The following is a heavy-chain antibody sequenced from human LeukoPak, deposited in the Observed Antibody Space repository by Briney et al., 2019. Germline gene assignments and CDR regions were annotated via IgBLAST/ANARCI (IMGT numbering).Heavy chain of an antibody. CDR3: ARADYGDPPFDY. V-gene: IGHV4-59*01. CDR1: GGSISSYY. CDR2: IYYSGHT. Sequence: SETLSLTCTVSGGSISSYYWSWLRQPPGKGLEWIGYIYYSGHTNYNPSLKSRVTMSVDTSKNQFSLKLSSVTAADTAVYYCARADYGDPPFDYWGQGTLVTVSS. D-gene: IGHD4-17*01. J-gene: IGHJ4*02.